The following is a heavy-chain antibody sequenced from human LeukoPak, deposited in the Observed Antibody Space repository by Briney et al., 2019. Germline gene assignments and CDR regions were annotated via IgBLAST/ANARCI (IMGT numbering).Heavy chain of an antibody. J-gene: IGHJ4*02. D-gene: IGHD6-13*01. CDR2: ISGSGGST. CDR1: GFTFRSYA. CDR3: AKDSINIAAALDY. V-gene: IGHV3-23*01. Sequence: PPGGPLRFSVAASGFTFRSYAMSWFRKAPGKGLDWVSAISGSGGSTYYADSVKGRFTISRDNSKNTLYLQMNSLRAEDTAVYYCAKDSINIAAALDYWGQGTLVTVSS.